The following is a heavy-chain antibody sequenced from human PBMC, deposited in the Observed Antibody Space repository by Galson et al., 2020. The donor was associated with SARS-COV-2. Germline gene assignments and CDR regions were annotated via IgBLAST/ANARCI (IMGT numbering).Heavy chain of an antibody. D-gene: IGHD3-22*01. J-gene: IGHJ6*01. CDR1: GFTFSSYG. CDR2: ISYDESNK. Sequence: GGSLRLSCAASGFTFSSYGMHWVRQAPGTGLEWVAVISYDESNKYYADSVKGRFTISRDNSKNTLYLQTNSQRAEDTAAYYCATDEGGYDSRGWVAGYAGVDWWGEGTTVTVSS. CDR3: ATDEGGYDSRGWVAGYAGVDW. V-gene: IGHV3-30*03.